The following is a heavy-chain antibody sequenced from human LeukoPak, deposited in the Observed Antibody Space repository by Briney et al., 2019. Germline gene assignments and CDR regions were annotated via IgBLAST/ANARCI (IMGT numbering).Heavy chain of an antibody. D-gene: IGHD3-22*01. V-gene: IGHV3-11*04. CDR3: ARGGGRGDYNERYYFDY. J-gene: IGHJ4*02. Sequence: PSETLSLTCTVSGGSISSYYWSCIRQPPGKGLEWISYISSSGNTIFYSHSAKGRFTISRDNAKNSRHLQMNSLTAEDTAVYYCARGGGRGDYNERYYFDYWGQGTLVTVSS. CDR2: ISSSGNTI. CDR1: GGSISSYY.